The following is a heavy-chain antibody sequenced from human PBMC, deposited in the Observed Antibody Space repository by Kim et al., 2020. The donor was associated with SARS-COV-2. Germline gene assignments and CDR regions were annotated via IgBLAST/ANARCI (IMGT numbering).Heavy chain of an antibody. Sequence: LKSRVTISVDTSKNQFSLKLSSVTAADTAVYYCARLSGSSSWYVSSFDDYWGQGTLVTVSS. D-gene: IGHD6-13*01. CDR3: ARLSGSSSWYVSSFDDY. V-gene: IGHV4-39*01. J-gene: IGHJ4*02.